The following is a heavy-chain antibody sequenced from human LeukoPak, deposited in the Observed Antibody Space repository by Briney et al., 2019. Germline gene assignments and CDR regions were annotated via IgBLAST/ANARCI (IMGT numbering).Heavy chain of an antibody. V-gene: IGHV3-30*18. Sequence: GGSLRLSCGASGFIFSGYGMHWVRQAPGKGLEWVAVISYDGNKKYYGDSVKGRFSISRDNSKNTLYLQMNSLRTEDTAMYYCAKVWRWRENIMGFNAWGQGTMVTVYS. D-gene: IGHD3-3*01. CDR2: ISYDGNKK. CDR3: AKVWRWRENIMGFNA. CDR1: GFIFSGYG. J-gene: IGHJ3*01.